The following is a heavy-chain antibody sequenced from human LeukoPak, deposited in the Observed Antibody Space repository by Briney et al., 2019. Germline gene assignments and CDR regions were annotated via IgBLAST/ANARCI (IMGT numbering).Heavy chain of an antibody. D-gene: IGHD3-22*01. CDR1: GFTFSDYY. V-gene: IGHV3-11*03. CDR2: ISSSSSYT. J-gene: IGHJ4*02. Sequence: PGGSLRLSCAASGFTFSDYYMSWIRQAPGKGLEWVSYISSSSSYTNYADSVKGRFTISRDNAKNSLYLQMNSLRAEDTAVYYCARFHDSSGYYKVTMRYSDYWGQGTLVTVSS. CDR3: ARFHDSSGYYKVTMRYSDY.